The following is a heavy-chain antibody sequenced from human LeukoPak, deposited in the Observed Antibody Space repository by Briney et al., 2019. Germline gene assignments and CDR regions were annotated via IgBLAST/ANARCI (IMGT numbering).Heavy chain of an antibody. J-gene: IGHJ5*02. V-gene: IGHV3-15*01. CDR3: TTDLEDYGSGSYLT. D-gene: IGHD3-10*01. CDR2: IKSKTDAGTR. CDR1: GFTFSNAW. Sequence: GGSLRLSCAASGFTFSNAWMSWVRQAPGKGLEWVGRIKSKTDAGTRDYAAPVKSRFTSPRDDSKNTLYLQMNSLKTEDTAVYYCTTDLEDYGSGSYLTWGQGTLVTVSS.